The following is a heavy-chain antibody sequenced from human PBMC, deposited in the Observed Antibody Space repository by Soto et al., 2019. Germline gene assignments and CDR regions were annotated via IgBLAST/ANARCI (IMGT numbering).Heavy chain of an antibody. D-gene: IGHD1-26*01. CDR1: GGSINSGGYY. CDR2: IYYSGST. Sequence: QVQLQESGPGLVKPSQTLSLTCTVSGGSINSGGYYWSWIRQHPGKGLEWIGYIYYSGSTYYNPSLKSRVTISVDTSKNQFSLKLSSVTAADTAVYYCAREGGIVGATAADYWGQRTLVTVSS. CDR3: AREGGIVGATAADY. V-gene: IGHV4-31*03. J-gene: IGHJ4*02.